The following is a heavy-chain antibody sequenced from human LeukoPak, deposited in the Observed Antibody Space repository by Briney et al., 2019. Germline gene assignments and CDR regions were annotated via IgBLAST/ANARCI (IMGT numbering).Heavy chain of an antibody. CDR1: GYTFTSYY. V-gene: IGHV1-46*01. D-gene: IGHD3-22*01. J-gene: IGHJ4*02. CDR3: ARELQDYYDSSGYHDY. CDR2: INPSGGST. Sequence: GASVKVSCKASGYTFTSYYMHWVRQAPGQGLEWMGIINPSGGSTSYAQKFQGRVTMTRDTSTSTVYMELSSLRSEDTAVYYCARELQDYYDSSGYHDYWGQGTLVTVSS.